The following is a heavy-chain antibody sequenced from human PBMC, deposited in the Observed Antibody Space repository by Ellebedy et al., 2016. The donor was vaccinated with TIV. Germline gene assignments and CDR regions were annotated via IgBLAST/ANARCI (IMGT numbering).Heavy chain of an antibody. Sequence: GESLKISCAASGFTFSSYWMSWVRQAPGKGLEWVANIKQDGSEKYYVDSVKGRFTISRDNAKNSLYLQMNSLRAEDTAVYYCARIVRGSFDPWGQGTLVTVSS. CDR1: GFTFSSYW. CDR3: ARIVRGSFDP. CDR2: IKQDGSEK. J-gene: IGHJ5*02. D-gene: IGHD2-8*01. V-gene: IGHV3-7*01.